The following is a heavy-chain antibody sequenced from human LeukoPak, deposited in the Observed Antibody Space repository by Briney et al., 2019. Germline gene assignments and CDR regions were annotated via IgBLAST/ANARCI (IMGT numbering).Heavy chain of an antibody. V-gene: IGHV3-23*01. Sequence: GGSLRLSCAASGFTVSSNYMSWVRQAPGKGLEWVSAISGSGGSTYYADSVKGRFTISRDNSKNTLYLQMNSLRAEDTAVYYCAKDPDYYGSGSYIDYWGQGTLVTVSS. D-gene: IGHD3-10*01. J-gene: IGHJ4*02. CDR1: GFTVSSNY. CDR2: ISGSGGST. CDR3: AKDPDYYGSGSYIDY.